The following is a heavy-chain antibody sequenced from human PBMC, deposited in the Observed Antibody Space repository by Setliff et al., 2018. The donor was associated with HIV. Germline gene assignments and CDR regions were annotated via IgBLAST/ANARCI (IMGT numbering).Heavy chain of an antibody. Sequence: GASVKVSCKAYGYTFTSFGISWVRQAPGQGLEWMGWISAYNGKTNYAQKFQGRATMTTDTSTNTAYMELRSLRSDDTALYYCARGFASWYGGGGSAYWGQGTLVTVSS. CDR2: ISAYNGKT. CDR1: GYTFTSFG. V-gene: IGHV1-18*01. D-gene: IGHD6-13*01. J-gene: IGHJ4*02. CDR3: ARGFASWYGGGGSAY.